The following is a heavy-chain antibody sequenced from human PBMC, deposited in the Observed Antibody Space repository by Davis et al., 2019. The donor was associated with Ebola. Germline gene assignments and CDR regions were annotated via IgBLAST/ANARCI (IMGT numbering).Heavy chain of an antibody. V-gene: IGHV1-2*02. CDR3: ARRSYSSSWYVSDY. J-gene: IGHJ4*02. Sequence: ASVKVSCKASGYTFTGYYMHWVRQAPGQGLEWMGWINPNSGGTNYAQKFQGRVTMTRDTSISTAYMELSRLRSDDTAVYYCARRSYSSSWYVSDYWGQGTLVTVSS. CDR1: GYTFTGYY. CDR2: INPNSGGT. D-gene: IGHD6-13*01.